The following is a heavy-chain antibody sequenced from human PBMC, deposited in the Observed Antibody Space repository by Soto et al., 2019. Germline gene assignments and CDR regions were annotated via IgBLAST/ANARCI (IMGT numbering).Heavy chain of an antibody. Sequence: AGGALRHPCGASGFNGSRRYINWVRQAPGKGLQWVSITFNNGDTKYADSVKGRFSVSRDDSKNTLYLQMNSLTVDDTAMYFCARDSYMTSWGQGTLVTVSS. CDR3: ARDSYMTS. D-gene: IGHD3-10*01. J-gene: IGHJ5*02. V-gene: IGHV3-66*01. CDR1: GFNGSRRY. CDR2: TFNNGDT.